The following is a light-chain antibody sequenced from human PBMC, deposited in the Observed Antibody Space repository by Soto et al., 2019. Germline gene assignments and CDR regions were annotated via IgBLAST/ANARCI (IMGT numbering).Light chain of an antibody. CDR1: QSVTNNY. CDR2: GAS. CDR3: QQYGSLWT. J-gene: IGKJ1*01. Sequence: EFVLTQSPGTLSLSPGERATLSCRASQSVTNNYLAWYQQKTGQAPRLLIYGASSRVIGIPDRFSGSGSGTDFTLTISSLEPEDFAMYYCQQYGSLWTFGQGTKVEFK. V-gene: IGKV3-20*01.